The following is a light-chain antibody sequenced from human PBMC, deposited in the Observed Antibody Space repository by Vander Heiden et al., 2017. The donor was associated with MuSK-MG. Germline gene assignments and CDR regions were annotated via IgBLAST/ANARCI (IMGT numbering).Light chain of an antibody. J-gene: IGKJ4*01. CDR1: QSVGSSY. Sequence: IVLTQSPGTLSLSPGERATLSCRASQSVGSSYLACYQQKPGQAPRLLIYGASSRATGIPDRFSGSGSGTDFTLTISRLEPEDFAVYYCQQYGSPLTFGGGTKVEIK. CDR3: QQYGSPLT. V-gene: IGKV3-20*01. CDR2: GAS.